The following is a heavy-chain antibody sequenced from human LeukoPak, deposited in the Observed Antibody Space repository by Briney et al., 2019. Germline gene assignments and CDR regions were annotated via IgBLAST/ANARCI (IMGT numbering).Heavy chain of an antibody. J-gene: IGHJ6*02. CDR3: ARAPDWLSDYYGMDV. CDR1: GFTFSSYA. V-gene: IGHV3-30*04. Sequence: GGSLRLSCAASGFTFSSYAMHWVRQAPGKGLEWVAVISYGGSNKYYADSVKGRFTISRDNSKNTLYLQMNSLRAEDTAVYYCARAPDWLSDYYGMDVWGQGTTVTVSS. CDR2: ISYGGSNK. D-gene: IGHD3-9*01.